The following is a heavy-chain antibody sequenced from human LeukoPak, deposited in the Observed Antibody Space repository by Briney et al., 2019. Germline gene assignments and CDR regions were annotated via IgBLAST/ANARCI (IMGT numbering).Heavy chain of an antibody. D-gene: IGHD1-26*01. CDR1: GFTFDDYA. CDR3: TRVRELLGEFDYYYGMDV. CDR2: IRGKAYGGTT. Sequence: GGSLRLSCTASGFTFDDYAMSWFRQAPGKGLEWVGFIRGKAYGGTTEYAASVKGRYTISRDDSKSIAYLQMNSLKTEDTAVYYCTRVRELLGEFDYYYGMDVWGQGTTVTVSS. J-gene: IGHJ6*02. V-gene: IGHV3-49*03.